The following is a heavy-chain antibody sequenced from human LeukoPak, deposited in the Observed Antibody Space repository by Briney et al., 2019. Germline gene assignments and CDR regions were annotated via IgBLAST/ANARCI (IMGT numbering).Heavy chain of an antibody. V-gene: IGHV1-8*01. CDR2: MNPNSGNT. Sequence: ASVKVSCKASGYTFTSYDINWVRQATGQGLEWMGWMNPNSGNTGYAQKFQGRVTITADKSTSTAYMELSSLRSEDTAVYYCARTGLDDWGQGTLVTVSS. D-gene: IGHD1-1*01. CDR1: GYTFTSYD. CDR3: ARTGLDD. J-gene: IGHJ4*02.